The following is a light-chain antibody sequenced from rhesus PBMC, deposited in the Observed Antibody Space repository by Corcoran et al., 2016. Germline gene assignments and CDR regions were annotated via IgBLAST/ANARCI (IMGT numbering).Light chain of an antibody. CDR1: ENVNNY. Sequence: DIQMTQSPSSLSASVGDRVTITCRASENVNNYLHWYQQKPGKAPKLLIYAASTLQSGVPSRLRGSGSGTDYTFTISSLQPEDVATYYCQQSYGTPLTFGGGTKVEIK. J-gene: IGKJ4*01. CDR3: QQSYGTPLT. V-gene: IGKV1-74*01. CDR2: AAS.